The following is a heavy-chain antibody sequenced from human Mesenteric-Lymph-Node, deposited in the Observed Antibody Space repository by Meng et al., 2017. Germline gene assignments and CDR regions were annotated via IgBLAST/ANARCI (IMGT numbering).Heavy chain of an antibody. J-gene: IGHJ4*02. CDR2: IYHSGST. V-gene: IGHV4-4*02. Sequence: QVQLQESGPGLVKPSETLSLTCAVSGGSISSINWWTWVRQPPGKGLEWIGEIYHSGSTNYNPSLKSRVTISVDKSKNQFSLKLSSVTAADTAVYYCARGPSRWLQFSFDYWGQGTLVTVSS. CDR3: ARGPSRWLQFSFDY. CDR1: GGSISSINW. D-gene: IGHD5-24*01.